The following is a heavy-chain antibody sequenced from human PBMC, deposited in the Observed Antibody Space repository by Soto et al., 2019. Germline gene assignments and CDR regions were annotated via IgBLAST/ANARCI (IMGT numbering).Heavy chain of an antibody. V-gene: IGHV3-33*01. D-gene: IGHD3-3*01. CDR3: AREIRFLEWLPSADYYYYYGMDV. J-gene: IGHJ6*02. CDR2: IWYDGSNK. CDR1: GFTFSSYG. Sequence: GGSLRLSCAASGFTFSSYGMHWVRQAPGKGLEWVAVIWYDGSNKYYADSVKGRFTISRDNSKNTLYLQMNSLRAEDTAVYYCAREIRFLEWLPSADYYYYYGMDVWGQGTTVTAP.